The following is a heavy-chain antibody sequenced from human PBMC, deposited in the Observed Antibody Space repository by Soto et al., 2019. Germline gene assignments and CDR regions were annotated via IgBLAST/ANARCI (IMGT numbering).Heavy chain of an antibody. CDR2: ISYDGSNK. CDR3: ARDTAAGPDY. V-gene: IGHV3-30-3*01. CDR1: GFTCSSYA. Sequence: QSGGSLRLSCAASGFTCSSYAMHWVRQAPGKGLEWVAVISYDGSNKSYADSVKGRFTISRDNSKNTLYLQMHSLRAEDTDVYYCARDTAAGPDYWGQGTLVTVSS. J-gene: IGHJ4*02. D-gene: IGHD6-13*01.